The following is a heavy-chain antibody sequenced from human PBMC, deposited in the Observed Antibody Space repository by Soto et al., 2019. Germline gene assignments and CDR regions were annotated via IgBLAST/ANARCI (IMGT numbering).Heavy chain of an antibody. CDR1: RRPFSSYA. J-gene: IGHJ6*02. V-gene: IGHV1-69*01. Sequence: SVKVSCTASRRPFSSYAISWVRNAPGQGLEWMVVIIPICGTANYAQKFQGRVTITSDESTSTAYMELSSLRSEDTAVYDCARGITMVRGVIIPAGGYGMDVWGQGTTVTVSS. CDR3: ARGITMVRGVIIPAGGYGMDV. D-gene: IGHD3-10*01. CDR2: IIPICGTA.